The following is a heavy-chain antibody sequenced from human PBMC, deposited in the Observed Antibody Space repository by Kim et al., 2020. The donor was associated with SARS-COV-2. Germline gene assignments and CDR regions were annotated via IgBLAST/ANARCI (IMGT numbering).Heavy chain of an antibody. J-gene: IGHJ4*02. D-gene: IGHD6-19*01. CDR2: INHSGST. V-gene: IGHV4-34*01. CDR3: SRTLPQWLAAFDY. Sequence: SETLSLTCAVYGGSFSGYYWSWIRQPPGTGLEWIGEINHSGSTNYNPSLKSRVPISVDTSTNQFSLKLSSVTAADTAVSYCSRTLPQWLAAFDYWGQGT. CDR1: GGSFSGYY.